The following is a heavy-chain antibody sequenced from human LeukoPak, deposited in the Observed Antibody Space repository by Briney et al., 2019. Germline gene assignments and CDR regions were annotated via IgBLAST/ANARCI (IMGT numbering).Heavy chain of an antibody. CDR1: GGSISSGSYY. V-gene: IGHV4-61*02. CDR2: IYTSGST. CDR3: CAAQDGLNLDAFDI. Sequence: PSETLSLTCTVSGGSISSGSYYWSWIRQPAGKGLEWIGRIYTSGSTNYNPSLKSRVTISVDTSKNQFSLKLSSVTAADTAVYYCCAAQDGLNLDAFDIWGQGTMVTVSS. D-gene: IGHD3-16*01. J-gene: IGHJ3*02.